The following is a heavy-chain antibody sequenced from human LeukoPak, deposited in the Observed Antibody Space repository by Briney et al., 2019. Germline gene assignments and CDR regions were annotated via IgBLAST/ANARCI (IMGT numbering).Heavy chain of an antibody. CDR2: ISGGGTGT. CDR3: AKDSIAAAGNVNYFDY. D-gene: IGHD6-13*01. V-gene: IGHV3-23*01. J-gene: IGHJ4*02. CDR1: GFTFSTYA. Sequence: PGGSRRLSCAASGFTFSTYAMSWVRQAPGKGLEWVSAISGGGTGTYYADSVKGRFTISRDNSKNTLYLQMKRLRAEDMAVYHCAKDSIAAAGNVNYFDYWGQGTLVTVSS.